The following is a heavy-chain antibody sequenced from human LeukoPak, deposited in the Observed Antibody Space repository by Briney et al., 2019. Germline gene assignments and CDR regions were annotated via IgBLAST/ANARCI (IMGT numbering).Heavy chain of an antibody. CDR1: GFTFSSYW. J-gene: IGHJ4*02. CDR2: IKQDGSEK. V-gene: IGHV3-7*03. Sequence: GGSLRLSCAASGFTFSSYWMSWVRQAPGKGLEWVANIKQDGSEKYYVDSVKGRFTISRDNSKNTMYLQMNSLRAEDTAVYYCAKAPLGSSGSVVAYYFDYWGQGTLVTVSS. CDR3: AKAPLGSSGSVVAYYFDY. D-gene: IGHD3-22*01.